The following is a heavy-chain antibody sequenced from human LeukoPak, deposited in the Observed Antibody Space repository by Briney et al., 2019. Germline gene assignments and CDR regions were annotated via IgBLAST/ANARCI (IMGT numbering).Heavy chain of an antibody. D-gene: IGHD7-27*01. J-gene: IGHJ4*01. CDR1: GFTFSTYS. CDR3: ASSTLGYFDY. V-gene: IGHV3-21*01. Sequence: GGSLRLSCAASGFTFSTYSMFWVRQAPGKGLEWVSAISGNSYHIYYADSVKGPFTISRDNAKNSLYLQMNSLRGEDTAVYYCASSTLGYFDYWGHGTLVTVSS. CDR2: ISGNSYHI.